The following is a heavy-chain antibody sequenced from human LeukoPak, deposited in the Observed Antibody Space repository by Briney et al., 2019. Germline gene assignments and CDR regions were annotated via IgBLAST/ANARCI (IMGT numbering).Heavy chain of an antibody. CDR3: AKVEVSVVRGVIDFDY. J-gene: IGHJ4*02. D-gene: IGHD3-10*01. Sequence: GGSLRLSCAASGFTFSSYAMSWVRQAPGRGLEWVSIISGSGESTFYADSVKGRFTISRDNSKNTLYLQMNSLRAEDTAVYYCAKVEVSVVRGVIDFDYWGQGTLVTVSS. CDR2: ISGSGEST. CDR1: GFTFSSYA. V-gene: IGHV3-23*01.